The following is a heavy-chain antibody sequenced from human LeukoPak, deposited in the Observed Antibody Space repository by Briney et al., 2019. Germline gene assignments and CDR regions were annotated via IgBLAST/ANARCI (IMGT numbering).Heavy chain of an antibody. CDR1: GYTFTGYY. CDR2: INPNSGGT. V-gene: IGHV1-2*02. D-gene: IGHD2-2*01. Sequence: ASVKVSCKASGYTFTGYYMHWVRQAPGQGLEWMGWINPNSGGTNYAQKFQGRVTMTRDTSISTAYMELSRLRSDDTAVYYCAVAPPAAMSGYFQHWGQGTLVTVSS. CDR3: AVAPPAAMSGYFQH. J-gene: IGHJ1*01.